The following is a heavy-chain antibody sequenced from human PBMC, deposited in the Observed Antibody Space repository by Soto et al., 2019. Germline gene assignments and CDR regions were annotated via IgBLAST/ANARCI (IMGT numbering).Heavy chain of an antibody. CDR2: ITPILGIA. D-gene: IGHD6-6*01. Sequence: QVQLVQSGAEVKKPGSSVKVSCKASGGTFSSYTISWVRQAPGQGIEWMGRITPILGIANYAQKFQGRVTITADKSTSTAYMELSSLRSEDTAVYYCATLEYSSSSDVWGKGTTVTVSS. CDR3: ATLEYSSSSDV. CDR1: GGTFSSYT. J-gene: IGHJ6*04. V-gene: IGHV1-69*02.